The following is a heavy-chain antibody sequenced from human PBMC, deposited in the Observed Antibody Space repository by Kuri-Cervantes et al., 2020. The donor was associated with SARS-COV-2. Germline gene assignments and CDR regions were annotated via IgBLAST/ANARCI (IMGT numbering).Heavy chain of an antibody. Sequence: GSLRLSCTVSGGSISSYYWSWIRQPPGKGLEWIGYIYYSGSTNYNPSLKSRVTISVDTSKIQFSLKLSSVTAADTAVYYCARLVGPYDSSGYYKVLFDYWGQGTLVTVSS. J-gene: IGHJ4*02. V-gene: IGHV4-59*08. CDR3: ARLVGPYDSSGYYKVLFDY. D-gene: IGHD3-22*01. CDR2: IYYSGST. CDR1: GGSISSYY.